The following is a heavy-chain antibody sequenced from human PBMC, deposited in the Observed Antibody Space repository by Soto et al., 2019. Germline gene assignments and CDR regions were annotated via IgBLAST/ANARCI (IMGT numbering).Heavy chain of an antibody. CDR1: GFTFSSSG. Sequence: QAQLEESGGGVVQPGRSLRLSCAASGFTFSSSGIHWVRQAPGKGLEWVAIISFDGSNKYYADSVKGRFTISRDNSKNTLFLQMDSLRPEDTAVYYCAKDLGGSYYYYGMDVWGQGTTVTVSS. CDR2: ISFDGSNK. J-gene: IGHJ6*02. V-gene: IGHV3-30*18. CDR3: AKDLGGSYYYYGMDV. D-gene: IGHD7-27*01.